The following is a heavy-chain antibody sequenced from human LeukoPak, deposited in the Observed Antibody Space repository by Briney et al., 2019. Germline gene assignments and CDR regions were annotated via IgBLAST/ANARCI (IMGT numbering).Heavy chain of an antibody. CDR2: VRFEGSEK. CDR1: GFTFSYYG. D-gene: IGHD3-10*01. J-gene: IGHJ5*02. V-gene: IGHV3-30*02. CDR3: AKDLMRDRWFGES. Sequence: GGSLRLSCAESGFTFSYYGFHWVRQAPGKGLEWVAFVRFEGSEKFYADSVKGRFTISRDNSKNTLYLEMNSLKPEDTAVYYCAKDLMRDRWFGESWGQGTLVTVSS.